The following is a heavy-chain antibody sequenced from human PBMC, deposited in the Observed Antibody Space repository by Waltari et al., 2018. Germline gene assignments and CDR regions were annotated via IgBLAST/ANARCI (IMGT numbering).Heavy chain of an antibody. Sequence: QVQLQQLGAGLLKTPETRSHTCAVYGWSFSDDSWSWIRQPPGKGLEWVGHIHHRGNTNYNTALKTRVTRSVDKSKNQFSLRLSSVTAADTAVYYCARVNDYYDTTGAFFDIWGQGTMGTVSS. CDR3: ARVNDYYDTTGAFFDI. D-gene: IGHD3-22*01. J-gene: IGHJ3*02. V-gene: IGHV4-34*02. CDR1: GWSFSDDS. CDR2: IHHRGNT.